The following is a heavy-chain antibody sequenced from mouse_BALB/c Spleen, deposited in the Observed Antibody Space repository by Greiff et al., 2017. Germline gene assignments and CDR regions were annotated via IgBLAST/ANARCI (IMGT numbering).Heavy chain of an antibody. CDR1: GYTFTSYW. Sequence: QVQLQQPGAELVKPGASVKLSCKASGYTFTSYWMHWVKQRPGQGLEWIGEINPSNGRTNYNEKFKSKATLTVDKSSSTAYMQLSSLTSEDSAVYYCASGNYFDDWGQGTTLTVSA. D-gene: IGHD1-1*02. CDR3: ASGNYFDD. CDR2: INPSNGRT. J-gene: IGHJ2*01. V-gene: IGHV1S81*02.